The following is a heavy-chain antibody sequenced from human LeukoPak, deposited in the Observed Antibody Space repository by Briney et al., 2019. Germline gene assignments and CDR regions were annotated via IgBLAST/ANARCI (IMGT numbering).Heavy chain of an antibody. D-gene: IGHD3-22*01. J-gene: IGHJ6*03. CDR2: INHSGST. V-gene: IGHV4-34*01. Sequence: SETLSLTCAVYGGSFSGYYWSWIRQPPGKGLEWIGEINHSGSTNYNPSLKSRVTISEDTSKNQFSLKLSSVTAADTAVYYCARVPYDSSGYYLGYYYYYMDVWGKGTTVTVSS. CDR1: GGSFSGYY. CDR3: ARVPYDSSGYYLGYYYYYMDV.